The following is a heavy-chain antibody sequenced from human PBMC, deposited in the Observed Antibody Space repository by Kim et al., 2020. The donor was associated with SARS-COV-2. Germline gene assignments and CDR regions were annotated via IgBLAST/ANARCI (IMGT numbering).Heavy chain of an antibody. CDR3: ARVGVVIWFYYGMDV. CDR2: INHSGRT. Sequence: SETLSLTCAVYGGSFSGYYWSWIRQPPGKGLEWIGEINHSGRTNYNPSLKSRVTISVDTSKNQFSLKLSSVTAADTAVYYCARVGVVIWFYYGMDVWGQGTTVTVSS. V-gene: IGHV4-34*01. D-gene: IGHD3-3*01. CDR1: GGSFSGYY. J-gene: IGHJ6*02.